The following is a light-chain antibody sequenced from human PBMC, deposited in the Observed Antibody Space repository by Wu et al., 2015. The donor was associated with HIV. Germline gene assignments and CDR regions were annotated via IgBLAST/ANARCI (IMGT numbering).Light chain of an antibody. CDR1: QSVRDD. Sequence: EIVMTQSPATLSVSPGERVTLSCRASQSVRDDLAWYQQKPGQAPRLLIYGISTRAADIPDRFSGTGSGTDFTLTISRLDPEDFAVYFCQQYSSSPITFDPGTRLEIK. CDR3: QQYSSSPIT. J-gene: IGKJ5*01. V-gene: IGKV3D-15*02. CDR2: GIS.